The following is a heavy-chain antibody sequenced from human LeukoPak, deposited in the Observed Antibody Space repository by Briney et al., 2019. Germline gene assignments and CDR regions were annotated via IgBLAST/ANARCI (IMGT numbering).Heavy chain of an antibody. Sequence: EPSETLSLTCTVSGGSISSYYWSWIRQPPGKGLEWIGYIYYSGSTNYNPSLKSRVTISVDTSKHQFSLKLSSVTAADTAVYYCARGEGYGDYARWFDPWGQGTLVTVSS. CDR1: GGSISSYY. V-gene: IGHV4-59*01. J-gene: IGHJ5*02. D-gene: IGHD4-17*01. CDR2: IYYSGST. CDR3: ARGEGYGDYARWFDP.